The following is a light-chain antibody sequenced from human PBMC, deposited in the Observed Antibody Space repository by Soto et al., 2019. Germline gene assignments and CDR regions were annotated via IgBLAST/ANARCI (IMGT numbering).Light chain of an antibody. Sequence: QSVLTQPPSVSEAPRQRVTISCSGSSSNIGNNAVIWYQQLPGKAPKLLIYYDDLLPSGVSDRFSGSKSGTSASLAISGLQSEDAADYYCAAWDDGLNAYVFGTGTKVTVL. J-gene: IGLJ1*01. CDR3: AAWDDGLNAYV. CDR1: SSNIGNNA. V-gene: IGLV1-36*01. CDR2: YDD.